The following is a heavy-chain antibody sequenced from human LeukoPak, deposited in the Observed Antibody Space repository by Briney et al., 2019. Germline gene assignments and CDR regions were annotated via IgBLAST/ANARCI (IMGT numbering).Heavy chain of an antibody. D-gene: IGHD6-6*01. J-gene: IGHJ6*03. CDR1: GGSISSYY. V-gene: IGHV4-59*01. CDR3: ATCRDDLDSSYYYYYYMDV. Sequence: SETLSLTCTVSGGSISSYYWSWIRQPPGKGLEWIGYIYYSGSTNYNPSLKSRVTISVDTSKNQFSLKLSSVTAADTAVYYCATCRDDLDSSYYYYYYMDVWGKGTTVTVSS. CDR2: IYYSGST.